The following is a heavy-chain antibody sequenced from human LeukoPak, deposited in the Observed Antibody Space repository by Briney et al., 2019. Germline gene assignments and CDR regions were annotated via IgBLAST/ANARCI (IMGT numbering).Heavy chain of an antibody. J-gene: IGHJ6*03. CDR3: ARRNHYFYYMDV. Sequence: SEPLSLTCTVSGGSISSYSWSWIRQSPVKGLEWIGYIFPSGSAFYNPSLASRVTISLDTSENQFSLTLSSVTAADTAVYYCARRNHYFYYMDVWGKGTTVTVSS. CDR2: IFPSGSA. V-gene: IGHV4-4*09. CDR1: GGSISSYS.